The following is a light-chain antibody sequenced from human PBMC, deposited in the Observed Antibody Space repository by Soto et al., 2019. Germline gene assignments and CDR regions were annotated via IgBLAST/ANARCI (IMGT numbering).Light chain of an antibody. CDR2: GNS. CDR3: QSYDSSLSAVV. CDR1: SSNIGAGYD. J-gene: IGLJ2*01. Sequence: HSVLTQPPSVSGAPGQRVTISCTGSSSNIGAGYDVHWYQQLPGTAPKLLIYGNSNRPSGVPDRFSGSKSGTSASLAITGLQAEDEADYYCQSYDSSLSAVVFGGVTKVTVL. V-gene: IGLV1-40*01.